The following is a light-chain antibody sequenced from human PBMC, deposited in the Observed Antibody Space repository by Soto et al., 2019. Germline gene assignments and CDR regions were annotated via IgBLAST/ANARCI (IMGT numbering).Light chain of an antibody. Sequence: AIQMTQSPSSLSASVGDRVTITCRASQGIRNDLGWYQQKPGKAPKLLIYAASSLQSGVPSRFSGSGSGTDFTLTNTSLQPEDFATYYCLQDYNYPLTFGQGTKVDIK. CDR3: LQDYNYPLT. CDR2: AAS. V-gene: IGKV1-6*01. CDR1: QGIRND. J-gene: IGKJ2*01.